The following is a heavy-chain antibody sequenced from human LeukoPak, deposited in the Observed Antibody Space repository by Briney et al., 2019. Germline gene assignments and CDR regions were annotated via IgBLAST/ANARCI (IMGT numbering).Heavy chain of an antibody. CDR2: IYYSGST. CDR1: GGSISSYY. V-gene: IGHV4-59*01. J-gene: IGHJ6*02. CDR3: ARGGSGYSGYGLVSYYYYYGMDV. D-gene: IGHD5-12*01. Sequence: SETLSLTCTVSGGSISSYYWSWIRQPPGKGLEWIGYIYYSGSTNYNPSLKSRVTISVDTSKNQFSLKLSSVTAADTAVYYCARGGSGYSGYGLVSYYYYYGMDVWGQGTTVTVSS.